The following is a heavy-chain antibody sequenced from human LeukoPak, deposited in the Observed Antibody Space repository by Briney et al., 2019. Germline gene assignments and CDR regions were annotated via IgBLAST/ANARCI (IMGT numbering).Heavy chain of an antibody. D-gene: IGHD3-10*01. CDR2: ISYDGSNK. J-gene: IGHJ6*02. CDR1: GFTFSSYA. Sequence: GRSLRLSCAASGFTFSSYAIHWVRQTPGKGLEWVAVISYDGSNKYYADSVKGRFTISRDNSKNTLYLQMNSLIVEDTAVYCCARDIRVRAGSDYYYYYGMDVWGQGTTVTVSS. V-gene: IGHV3-30-3*01. CDR3: ARDIRVRAGSDYYYYYGMDV.